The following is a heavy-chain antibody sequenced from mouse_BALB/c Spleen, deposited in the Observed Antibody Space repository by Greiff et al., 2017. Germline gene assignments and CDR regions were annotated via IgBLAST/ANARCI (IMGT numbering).Heavy chain of an antibody. D-gene: IGHD1-1*01. CDR1: GYTFTDYA. V-gene: IGHV1S137*01. Sequence: QVQLKESGAELVRPGVSVKISCKGSGYTFTDYAMHWVKQSHAKSLEWIGVISTYYGDASYNQKFKGKATMTVDKSSSTAYMELARLTSEDSAIYYCARGGLRGEAMDYWGQGTSVTVSS. CDR2: ISTYYGDA. CDR3: ARGGLRGEAMDY. J-gene: IGHJ4*01.